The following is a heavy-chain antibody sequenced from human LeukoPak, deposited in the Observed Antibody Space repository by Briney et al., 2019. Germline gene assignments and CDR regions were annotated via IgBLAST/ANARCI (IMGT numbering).Heavy chain of an antibody. V-gene: IGHV3-23*01. J-gene: IGHJ4*02. CDR2: ISGSGGST. Sequence: GGSLRLSCAASGFTFSSYAMSWVRQAPGKGLEWVSAISGSGGSTYYADSVKGRFTISRDNSKNSLYLQMNSLRAEDTAVYYCTRGSGWYFYWGQGTLVTVSS. CDR1: GFTFSSYA. D-gene: IGHD6-19*01. CDR3: TRGSGWYFY.